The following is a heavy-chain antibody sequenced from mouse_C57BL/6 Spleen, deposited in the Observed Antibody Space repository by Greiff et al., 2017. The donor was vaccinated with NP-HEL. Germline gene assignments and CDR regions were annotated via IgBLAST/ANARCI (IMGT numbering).Heavy chain of an antibody. CDR1: GYAFSSYW. J-gene: IGHJ2*01. CDR3: ARSRGLGYYFDD. CDR2: IYPGDGDT. V-gene: IGHV1-80*01. D-gene: IGHD3-3*01. Sequence: QVQLQQSGAELVQPGASVKLSCKASGYAFSSYWMNWVKQRPGKGLEWIGQIYPGDGDTTSNGKFKGKATLTADKSSSTTYMQLSSLSSEDSAVYFYARSRGLGYYFDDWGKGTTLTVSS.